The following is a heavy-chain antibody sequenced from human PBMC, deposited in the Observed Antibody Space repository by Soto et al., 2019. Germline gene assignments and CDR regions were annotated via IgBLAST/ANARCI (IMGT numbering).Heavy chain of an antibody. D-gene: IGHD1-26*01. CDR1: GFTFSNAW. CDR3: TTDLFGWELLPFDY. J-gene: IGHJ4*02. V-gene: IGHV3-15*01. CDR2: IKSKTDGGTT. Sequence: EVQLVESGGGLVKPGGSLRLSCAASGFTFSNAWMSWVRQAPGKGLEWVGRIKSKTDGGTTDYAAPVKGRFTISRDDSKNTLYLQMNSLKTEDTAVYYCTTDLFGWELLPFDYWGQGTLVTVSS.